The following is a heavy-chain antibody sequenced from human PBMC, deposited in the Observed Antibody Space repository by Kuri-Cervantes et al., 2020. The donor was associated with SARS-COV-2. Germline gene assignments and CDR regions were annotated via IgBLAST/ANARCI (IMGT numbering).Heavy chain of an antibody. J-gene: IGHJ4*02. V-gene: IGHV4-38-2*02. Sequence: ESLKISCSVSGYSISSGHCWGWIRQPPGKGLEWIGSVFYDGRTYYNPSLKSRVTVSVDTSKNQFSLKVNSVTAADTAVYYCARDLSLATYYDFWSGLYYFDYWGQGTLVTVSS. D-gene: IGHD3-3*01. CDR1: GYSISSGHC. CDR3: ARDLSLATYYDFWSGLYYFDY. CDR2: VFYDGRT.